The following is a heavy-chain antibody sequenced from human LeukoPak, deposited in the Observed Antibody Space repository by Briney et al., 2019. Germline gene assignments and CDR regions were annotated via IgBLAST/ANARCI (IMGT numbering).Heavy chain of an antibody. Sequence: GGSLRLSCAASGFTFGSYWMHWVRQAPGKGLVWVSRINSDGSSTSYADSVKGRFTISRDNAKNTLYLQMNSLRAEDTAVYYCARVDSGWYRRYFDLWGRGTLVTVSS. CDR1: GFTFGSYW. D-gene: IGHD6-19*01. J-gene: IGHJ2*01. CDR3: ARVDSGWYRRYFDL. V-gene: IGHV3-74*01. CDR2: INSDGSST.